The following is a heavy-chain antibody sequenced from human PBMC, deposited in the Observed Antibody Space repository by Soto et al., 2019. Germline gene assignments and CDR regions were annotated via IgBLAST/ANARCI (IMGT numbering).Heavy chain of an antibody. D-gene: IGHD2-15*01. CDR1: GYTFTSYG. CDR2: ISAYNVNT. V-gene: IGHV1-18*01. CDR3: ARGGVYCSAGSCPYNWFDP. Sequence: QVQLVQSGAEVKKPGASVKVSCKTSGYTFTSYGITWVRQAPGQGLEWMGWISAYNVNTNYAEKLQGRVSMTTDTSTTTADMERRSVRSDDTAVYYCARGGVYCSAGSCPYNWFDPWGQGTLVTVSS. J-gene: IGHJ5*02.